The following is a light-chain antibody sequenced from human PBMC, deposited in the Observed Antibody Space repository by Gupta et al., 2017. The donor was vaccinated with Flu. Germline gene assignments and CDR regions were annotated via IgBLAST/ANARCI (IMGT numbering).Light chain of an antibody. CDR2: AAS. Sequence: DRVTITCRASQSISSYLNWYQQKPGKAPKLLIYAASSLQSGVPSRFSGSGSGTDFTLTISSLQPEDFATYYCQQSYSTLSWTFGQGTKLEIK. CDR3: QQSYSTLSWT. CDR1: QSISSY. J-gene: IGKJ2*02. V-gene: IGKV1-39*01.